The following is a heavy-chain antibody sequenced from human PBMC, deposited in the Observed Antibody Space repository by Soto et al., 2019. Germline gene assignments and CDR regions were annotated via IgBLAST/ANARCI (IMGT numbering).Heavy chain of an antibody. Sequence: PGGSLRLSCAASGFTFSSYGMHWVRQAPGKGLEWVAVISYDGSNKYYADSVKGRFTISRDNSKNTLYLQMNGLRAEDTAVYYCAKGGRTHFTTYYYYYGMDVWGQGTTVTVSS. CDR1: GFTFSSYG. J-gene: IGHJ6*02. V-gene: IGHV3-30*18. CDR2: ISYDGSNK. CDR3: AKGGRTHFTTYYYYYGMDV. D-gene: IGHD1-1*01.